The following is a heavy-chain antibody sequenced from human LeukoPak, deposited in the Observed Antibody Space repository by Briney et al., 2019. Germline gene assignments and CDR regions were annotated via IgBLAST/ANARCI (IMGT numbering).Heavy chain of an antibody. V-gene: IGHV4-30-2*01. CDR3: ARTKMATTTDFDY. Sequence: PSQTLSLTCTVSGGSISSGGYYWSWIRQPPGKGLEWIGYIYHSGSTYYNPSLKSRVTISVDRSKNQFSLKLSSVTAADTAVYYCARTKMATTTDFDYWGQGTLVTVSS. CDR2: IYHSGST. D-gene: IGHD5-24*01. CDR1: GGSISSGGYY. J-gene: IGHJ4*02.